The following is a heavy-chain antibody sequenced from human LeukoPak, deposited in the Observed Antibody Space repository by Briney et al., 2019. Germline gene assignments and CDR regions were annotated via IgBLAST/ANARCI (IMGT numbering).Heavy chain of an antibody. J-gene: IGHJ6*03. V-gene: IGHV4-39*07. CDR2: IYYSGST. Sequence: SETLSLTCTVSGGSISSSSYYWGWIRQPPGKGLEWIGSIYYSGSTYYNPSLKSRVTISVDTSKNQFSLKLSSVTAADTAVYYCARGFIGVHVSYFYYMDVWGKGTTVTVSS. CDR1: GGSISSSSYY. D-gene: IGHD5/OR15-5a*01. CDR3: ARGFIGVHVSYFYYMDV.